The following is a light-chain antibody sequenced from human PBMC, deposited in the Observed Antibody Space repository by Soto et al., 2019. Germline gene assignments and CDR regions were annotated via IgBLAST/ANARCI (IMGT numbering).Light chain of an antibody. CDR1: QSISSW. Sequence: IHVPQSRSTLSESVGARVTFTSRASQSISSWLAWYQQKPGKAPKLLLYDASTLQSGVPSRFSGSGSGTEFTLTISSLQPDDFATYYCQQYNSYSWTFGQGTEVDIK. CDR2: DAS. V-gene: IGKV1-5*01. CDR3: QQYNSYSWT. J-gene: IGKJ1*01.